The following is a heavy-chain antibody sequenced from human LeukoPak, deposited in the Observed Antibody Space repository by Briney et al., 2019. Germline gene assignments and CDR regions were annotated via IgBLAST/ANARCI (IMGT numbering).Heavy chain of an antibody. J-gene: IGHJ6*02. Sequence: ASVKVSCKASGYTFTSYGISWVRQAPGQGLEWMGWISAYNGNTNYAQKLQGRVTMTTDTSTSTAYMELRSLRSDDTAVCYCARDSNYDSSGYTANLNYYYYYGMDVWGQGTTVTVSS. D-gene: IGHD3-22*01. CDR3: ARDSNYDSSGYTANLNYYYYYGMDV. CDR2: ISAYNGNT. V-gene: IGHV1-18*01. CDR1: GYTFTSYG.